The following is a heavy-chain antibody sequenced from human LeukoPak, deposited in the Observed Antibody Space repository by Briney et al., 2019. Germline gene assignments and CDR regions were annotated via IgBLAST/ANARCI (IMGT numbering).Heavy chain of an antibody. CDR1: GYTFTGYY. CDR3: ARASKSLIDY. CDR2: INPNSGNT. Sequence: ASVKVSCKTSGYTFTGYYMHWVRQAPGQGLEWMGRINPNSGNTGYAQKFQGRVTMTRNTSISTAYMELSSLRSEDTAVYYCARASKSLIDYWGQGTLVTVSS. J-gene: IGHJ4*02. V-gene: IGHV1-8*02.